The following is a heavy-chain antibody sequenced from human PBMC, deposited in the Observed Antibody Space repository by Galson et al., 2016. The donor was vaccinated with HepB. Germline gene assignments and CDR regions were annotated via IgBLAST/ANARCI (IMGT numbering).Heavy chain of an antibody. J-gene: IGHJ6*04. V-gene: IGHV4-61*02. CDR3: ARGDSSYCNGGKCQNYAMDV. CDR2: IYTSGNT. Sequence: TLSLTCSVSDGSIRSGNYYWNWIRQPAGKGLQWIGRIYTSGNTNYHPSLRSRVTISVDTSKNQFSLKLNSVTASDTAVYFCARGDSSYCNGGKCQNYAMDVLGKGTTVTVSS. D-gene: IGHD2-15*01. CDR1: DGSIRSGNYY.